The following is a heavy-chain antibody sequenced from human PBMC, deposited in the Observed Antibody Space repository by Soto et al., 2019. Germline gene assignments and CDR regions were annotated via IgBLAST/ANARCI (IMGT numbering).Heavy chain of an antibody. D-gene: IGHD3-10*01. CDR2: IYYSGST. CDR3: ARSPNYYYYGFDV. J-gene: IGHJ6*02. V-gene: IGHV4-61*08. CDR1: GGSFSSGDYF. Sequence: SESLPLTGTVSGGSFSSGDYFWSWLLQSPGKRLEWIAYIYYSGSTNYNPSLKSRATISVDTSKSQVSLTLTSMTAADAALYYCARSPNYYYYGFDVWGQGTAVTVSS.